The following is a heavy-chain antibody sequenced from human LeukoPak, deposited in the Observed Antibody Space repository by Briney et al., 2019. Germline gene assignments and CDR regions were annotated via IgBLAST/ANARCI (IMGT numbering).Heavy chain of an antibody. V-gene: IGHV3-30*01. J-gene: IGHJ4*01. CDR2: ISYDGSNK. CDR3: ARDRSPIFGVARPLTD. CDR1: GFTFSSYA. Sequence: GGSLRLSCAASGFTFSSYAMHWVRQAPGKGLEWVAIISYDGSNKYYADSVKGRFTISRDNSKNTLYLQMTSLRAEDTAVYYCARDRSPIFGVARPLTDWGQGTLVTVSS. D-gene: IGHD3-3*01.